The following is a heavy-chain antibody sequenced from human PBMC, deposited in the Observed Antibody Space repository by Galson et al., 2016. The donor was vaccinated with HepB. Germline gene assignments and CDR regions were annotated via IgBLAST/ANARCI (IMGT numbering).Heavy chain of an antibody. CDR3: TSQRVYGRLTSD. CDR1: GLAFSSFG. CDR2: IWYDGTQK. J-gene: IGHJ4*02. D-gene: IGHD6-13*01. V-gene: IGHV3-33*01. Sequence: SLRLSCAASGLAFSSFGMHWVRQAPGKGLEWVAFIWYDGTQKYYAESVKGRFTISRDNSKNTLYLQMKSLRVEDTAVYYCTSQRVYGRLTSDWGQGTLVTVSS.